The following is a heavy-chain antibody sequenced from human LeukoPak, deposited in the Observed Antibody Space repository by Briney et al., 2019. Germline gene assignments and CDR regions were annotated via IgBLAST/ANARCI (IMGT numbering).Heavy chain of an antibody. V-gene: IGHV5-51*01. CDR1: GYSFTSYW. D-gene: IGHD6-19*01. CDR3: ARDKGIAVAGDAFDI. CDR2: IYPGDSDT. Sequence: GESLKISCKGSGYSFTSYWIGWVRQMSGKGLEWMGIIYPGDSDTRYSPSFQGQVTISADKSISTAYLQWSSLKASDTAMYYCARDKGIAVAGDAFDIWGQGTMVTVSS. J-gene: IGHJ3*02.